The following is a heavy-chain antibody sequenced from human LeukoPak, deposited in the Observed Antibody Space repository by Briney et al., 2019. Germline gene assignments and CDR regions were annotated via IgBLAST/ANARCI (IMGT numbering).Heavy chain of an antibody. CDR1: GFTFSSYG. CDR3: AKDGGRKTMVRGIDY. Sequence: GGSLRLSCAASGFTFSSYGMHWVRQAPGKGLEWVAFIRYDGSNKYYADSVKGRFTISRDNSKNTLYLQMNSLRAEDTAVYYCAKDGGRKTMVRGIDYWGQGTLVTVSS. D-gene: IGHD3-10*01. V-gene: IGHV3-30*02. CDR2: IRYDGSNK. J-gene: IGHJ4*02.